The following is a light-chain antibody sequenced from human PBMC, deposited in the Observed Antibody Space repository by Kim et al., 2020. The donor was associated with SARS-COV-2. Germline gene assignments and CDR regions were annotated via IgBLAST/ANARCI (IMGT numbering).Light chain of an antibody. V-gene: IGKV1-27*01. J-gene: IGKJ4*01. CDR2: DIS. Sequence: DIQMTQSPSSLSASVGDRVTITCRSSQAIKNYLAWYQQSPGRAPKLLIYDISTLQSGVPSRFRGSGSGTEFTLTISSLQPEDVGIYYCQKYTSTPLTFGGGTKLEIK. CDR1: QAIKNY. CDR3: QKYTSTPLT.